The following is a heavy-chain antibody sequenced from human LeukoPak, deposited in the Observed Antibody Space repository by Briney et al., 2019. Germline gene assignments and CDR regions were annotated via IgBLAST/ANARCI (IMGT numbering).Heavy chain of an antibody. V-gene: IGHV4-59*01. CDR3: ARGDAGGSA. J-gene: IGHJ5*02. Sequence: PSETLSLTCTVSGGSISSYYWSWIRQPPGKGLEWIGYIYYGGSTNYNPSLKSRVTISVDTSKNQFSLKLSSVTAADTAVYYCARGDAGGSAWGQGTLVTVSS. CDR1: GGSISSYY. D-gene: IGHD3-16*01. CDR2: IYYGGST.